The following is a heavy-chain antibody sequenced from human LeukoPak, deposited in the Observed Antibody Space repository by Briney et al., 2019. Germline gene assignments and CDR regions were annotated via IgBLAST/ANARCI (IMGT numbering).Heavy chain of an antibody. CDR3: AKVSKLGCSGGTCYSAFDY. CDR1: VYTFTDYY. D-gene: IGHD2-15*01. Sequence: APVKVSCKASVYTFTDYYIHWMWQASGQGREGMGWINPKSGGTDYAQKFQGRVTMTKDTSISTVYMELRGLGPEDTALYYCAKVSKLGCSGGTCYSAFDYWGQGTLVTVSS. CDR2: INPKSGGT. J-gene: IGHJ4*02. V-gene: IGHV1-2*02.